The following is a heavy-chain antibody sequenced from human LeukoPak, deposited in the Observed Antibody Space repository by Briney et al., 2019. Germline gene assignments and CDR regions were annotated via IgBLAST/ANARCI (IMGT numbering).Heavy chain of an antibody. V-gene: IGHV3-7*01. D-gene: IGHD3-3*01. CDR1: GFRFSDSC. J-gene: IGHJ4*02. CDR2: IRQDGSEK. Sequence: GGSLRLSCAASGFRFSDSCMTWVRQAPGKGLEWVANIRQDGSEKYYVDSEKGRFTISRDNAKNSVYLQMNSLRAEDTAVYYCARDRSISGVVTLDYWGQGTLVTVSS. CDR3: ARDRSISGVVTLDY.